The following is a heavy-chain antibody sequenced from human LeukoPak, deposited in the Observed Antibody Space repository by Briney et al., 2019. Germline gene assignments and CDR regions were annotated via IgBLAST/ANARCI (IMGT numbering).Heavy chain of an antibody. Sequence: RGSLRLSCAASGFSVTSNYMSWVRQAPGKGLEWVSTIYTDATTFYADSVNGRFTISGHNSKNTLYLQMNGLRAEDTAVYYCARESSVSGWYIYWGLGTLVTVS. V-gene: IGHV3-53*04. J-gene: IGHJ4*02. D-gene: IGHD6-19*01. CDR3: ARESSVSGWYIY. CDR1: GFSVTSNY. CDR2: IYTDATT.